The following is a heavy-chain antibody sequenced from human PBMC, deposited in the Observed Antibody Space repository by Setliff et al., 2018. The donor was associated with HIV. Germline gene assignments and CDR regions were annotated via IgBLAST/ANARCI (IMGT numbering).Heavy chain of an antibody. D-gene: IGHD3-10*01. CDR1: GFTFSTAW. CDR2: IKSKTDGGTT. V-gene: IGHV3-15*01. Sequence: GFLRLSCAASGFTFSTAWMNLVRQAPGKGLEWVGHIKSKTDGGTTDYAAPVKGRFTISRDDSKNTLYLKMNSLKSEDTAVYYCTTTLSLWFGAPFDYWGQGTRVTVSS. J-gene: IGHJ4*02. CDR3: TTTLSLWFGAPFDY.